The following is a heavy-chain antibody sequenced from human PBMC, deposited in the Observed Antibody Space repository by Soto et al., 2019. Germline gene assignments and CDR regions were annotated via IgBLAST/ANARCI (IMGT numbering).Heavy chain of an antibody. CDR1: GGSFSGYY. CDR2: INHSGST. CDR3: ARTVVATIFGRFDY. Sequence: SETLSLTCAVYGGSFSGYYWSWIRQPPGKGLEWIGEINHSGSTNYNPSLKSRVTISVDTSKDQFSLKLSSVTAADTAVYYCARTVVATIFGRFDYWGQGTLVTVSS. J-gene: IGHJ4*02. V-gene: IGHV4-34*01. D-gene: IGHD5-12*01.